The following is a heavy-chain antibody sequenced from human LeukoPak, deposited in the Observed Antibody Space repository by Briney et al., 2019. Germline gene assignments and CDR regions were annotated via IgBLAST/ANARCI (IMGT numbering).Heavy chain of an antibody. D-gene: IGHD1-26*01. CDR3: ARDLRWELSGAFDY. CDR2: INPDGSRI. CDR1: GFTFSTSW. Sequence: GGSLRLSCAASGFTFSTSWMTWVRQAPGKGLDWLGNINPDGSRINYVDSVKGRFTISRDNAKNSLYLQMNSLRAEDTAVYYCARDLRWELSGAFDYWGQGTLVTVSS. J-gene: IGHJ4*02. V-gene: IGHV3-7*01.